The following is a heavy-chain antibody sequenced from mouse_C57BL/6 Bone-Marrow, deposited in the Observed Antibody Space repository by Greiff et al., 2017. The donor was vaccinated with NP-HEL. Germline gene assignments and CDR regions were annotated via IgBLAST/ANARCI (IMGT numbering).Heavy chain of an antibody. Sequence: DVMLVESGGGLVKPGGSLKLSCAASGFTFSDYGMHWVRQAPEKGLEWVAYISSGSSTIYYADTVKGRFTISRDNAKNTLFLQMTSLRSEDTAMYYCARKRLRRVYFDYWGQGTTLTVSS. J-gene: IGHJ2*01. D-gene: IGHD2-4*01. CDR2: ISSGSSTI. CDR3: ARKRLRRVYFDY. V-gene: IGHV5-17*01. CDR1: GFTFSDYG.